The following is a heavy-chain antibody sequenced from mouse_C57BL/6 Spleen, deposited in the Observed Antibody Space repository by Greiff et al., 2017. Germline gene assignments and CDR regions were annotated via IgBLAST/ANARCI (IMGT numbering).Heavy chain of an antibody. V-gene: IGHV1-55*01. CDR3: ANYYGSTWFAY. Sequence: QVQLQQSGAELVKPGASVKMSCKASGYTFTSYWITWVKQRPGQGLEWIGDIYPGSGSTNYNEKFKSKATLTVDTSSSTAYMQLSSLTSEDSAGYYCANYYGSTWFAYWGQGTLVTVSA. CDR2: IYPGSGST. J-gene: IGHJ3*01. D-gene: IGHD1-1*01. CDR1: GYTFTSYW.